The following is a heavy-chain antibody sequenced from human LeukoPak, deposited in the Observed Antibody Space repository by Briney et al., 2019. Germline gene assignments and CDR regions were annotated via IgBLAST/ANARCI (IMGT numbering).Heavy chain of an antibody. Sequence: GGSLRLSCAASGFIFDSYDMNWVRQVAGKGLEWVAGINWNGGTTRYGDSVKGRFTASRDGAKNSLYLQMNSLRAEDTALYYCAREGSRSDDAFDIWGQGTMVIVSS. CDR3: AREGSRSDDAFDI. D-gene: IGHD1-26*01. CDR1: GFIFDSYD. V-gene: IGHV3-20*04. J-gene: IGHJ3*02. CDR2: INWNGGTT.